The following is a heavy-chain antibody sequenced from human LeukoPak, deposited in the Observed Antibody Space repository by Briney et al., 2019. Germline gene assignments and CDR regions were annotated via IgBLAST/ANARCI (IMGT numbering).Heavy chain of an antibody. V-gene: IGHV4-34*01. J-gene: IGHJ6*02. Sequence: PSETLSLTCAVYGGSFSGYYWSWIRQPPGKGLEWIGEINHSGSTNYNPSLKSRVTISVDTSKNQFSLKLSSVTAADTAVYYCARTSIAAPIYYYGMDVWGQGTTVTVSS. D-gene: IGHD6-6*01. CDR2: INHSGST. CDR1: GGSFSGYY. CDR3: ARTSIAAPIYYYGMDV.